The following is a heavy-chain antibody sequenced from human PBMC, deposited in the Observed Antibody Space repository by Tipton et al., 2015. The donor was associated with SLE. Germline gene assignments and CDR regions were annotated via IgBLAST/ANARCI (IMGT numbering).Heavy chain of an antibody. CDR2: IYFTGTT. J-gene: IGHJ4*02. Sequence: PGLVKPSETLSLTCSVSGGSIISHYWTWIRQPPGKGLEWIGYIYFTGTTNYNPSLKSRVTISVDTSKNQFSLKLSSVTAADTAVYYCARVSSGWFYFDNWGPGTPVTVSS. D-gene: IGHD6-19*01. CDR1: GGSIISHY. CDR3: ARVSSGWFYFDN. V-gene: IGHV4-59*08.